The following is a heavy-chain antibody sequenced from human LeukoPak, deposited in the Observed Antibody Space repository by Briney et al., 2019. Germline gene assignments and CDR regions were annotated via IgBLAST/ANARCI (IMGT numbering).Heavy chain of an antibody. CDR3: ARAPLTTYANWFDP. V-gene: IGHV1-18*01. D-gene: IGHD4-4*01. CDR1: GYTFTSYG. J-gene: IGHJ5*02. CDR2: ISAYNGNT. Sequence: GASVKVSCKASGYTFTSYGISWVRQAPGQGLEWMGWISAYNGNTNYAQKLQGRVTMTTDTSTSTAYMELRSLRSDDTAVYYCARAPLTTYANWFDPWGQGTLVTVSS.